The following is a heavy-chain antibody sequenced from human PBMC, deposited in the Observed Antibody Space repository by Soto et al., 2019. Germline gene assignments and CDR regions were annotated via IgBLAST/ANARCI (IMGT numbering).Heavy chain of an antibody. CDR2: LVVGTGNT. J-gene: IGHJ6*02. CDR1: GFTFRSSA. Sequence: SVKVSCKTSGFTFRSSAVQWVRHARGQRLEWIGLLVVGTGNTNYAQKFQQRVTISSDRSTNTVSMELSSLTSEDTAVYYCATGAYCSGGSCSDYYYYYYGMDLWGQGTTVTVSS. D-gene: IGHD2-15*01. V-gene: IGHV1-58*01. CDR3: ATGAYCSGGSCSDYYYYYYGMDL.